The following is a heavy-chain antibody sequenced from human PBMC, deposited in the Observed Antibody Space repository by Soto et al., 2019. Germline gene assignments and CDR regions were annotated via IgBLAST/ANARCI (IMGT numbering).Heavy chain of an antibody. V-gene: IGHV4-59*01. J-gene: IGHJ4*02. Sequence: QVQLQESGPGLVKPSGTLSLTCTVSGGSINNNYWSWIRQPPGKGLEWIGYIYYSGSTDYNPSLKSRVTMSVDTSKNQFSLKLGSVTAADSAVYFCARGGWSNDYWGQGTLVTVSS. CDR2: IYYSGST. CDR1: GGSINNNY. CDR3: ARGGWSNDY.